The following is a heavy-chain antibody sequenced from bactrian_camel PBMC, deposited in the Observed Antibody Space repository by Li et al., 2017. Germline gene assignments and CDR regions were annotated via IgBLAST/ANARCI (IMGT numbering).Heavy chain of an antibody. CDR3: ATDGGWWPRYNY. Sequence: VQLVKSGGGVVQPGGSLKLTCVASGLAFSTYGMSWVRQAPGKALEWISGSTSSGTTYYRESVKGRFTISRDNAKNTVYPQMNSLKSEDTALYYCATDGGWWPRYNYWGQGTQVTVS. D-gene: IGHD5*01. J-gene: IGHJ4*01. CDR2: STSSGTT. V-gene: IGHV3S1*01. CDR1: GLAFSTYG.